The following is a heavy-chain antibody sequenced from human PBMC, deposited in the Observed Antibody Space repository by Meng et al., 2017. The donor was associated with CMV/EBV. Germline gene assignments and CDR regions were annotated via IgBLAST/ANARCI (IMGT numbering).Heavy chain of an antibody. CDR1: GFTFSSYW. J-gene: IGHJ5*02. CDR3: AKLMGNTRVDH. V-gene: IGHV3-74*01. Sequence: GESLKISCAASGFTFSSYWMHWVRQAPGKGLVWVSRINSDGSSTSYADSVKGRFTISRDNFKNTLDLQMNSLRVEDAATYYCAKLMGNTRVDHWGQGTQVTVSS. D-gene: IGHD1-1*01. CDR2: INSDGSST.